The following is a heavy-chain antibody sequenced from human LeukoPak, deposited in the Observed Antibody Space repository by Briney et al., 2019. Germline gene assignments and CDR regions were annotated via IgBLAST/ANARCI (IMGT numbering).Heavy chain of an antibody. CDR1: GGTFSSYA. J-gene: IGHJ4*02. CDR3: AGSGSYKRDYYFDY. CDR2: IIPIFGTA. D-gene: IGHD3-10*01. V-gene: IGHV1-69*06. Sequence: ASVKVSCKASGGTFSSYAISWVRQAPGQGLEWMGGIIPIFGTANYAQKFQGRVTITADKSTSTAYMELSSLRSEDTAVYYCAGSGSYKRDYYFDYWGQGTLVTVSS.